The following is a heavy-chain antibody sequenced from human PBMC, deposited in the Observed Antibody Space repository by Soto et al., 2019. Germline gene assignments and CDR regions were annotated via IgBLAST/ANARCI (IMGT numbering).Heavy chain of an antibody. D-gene: IGHD2-15*01. Sequence: SVKVSCKASGGTFSTRAIIWVRQAPGHGLEWMGGIIPISGTTYYTQKFQGRVTITADEPTSTAFMELSSLKSDDTAVFYCARGYCSGGHCYSGMDVWGQGTMVTVSS. V-gene: IGHV1-69*13. J-gene: IGHJ6*02. CDR3: ARGYCSGGHCYSGMDV. CDR2: IIPISGTT. CDR1: GGTFSTRA.